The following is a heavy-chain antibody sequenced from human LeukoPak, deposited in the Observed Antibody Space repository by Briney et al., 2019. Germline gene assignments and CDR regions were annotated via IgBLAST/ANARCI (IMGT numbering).Heavy chain of an antibody. V-gene: IGHV4-4*02. CDR1: GGSISSSNW. D-gene: IGHD3-16*01. CDR2: IYHSGST. CDR3: ARSVLDETYYMDV. Sequence: SETLSLTCAVSGGSISSSNWWSWVRQPPEKGLEWIGEIYHSGSTNYNPSLKSRVTISVDKSKNQFSLKLSSVTAADTAVYYCARSVLDETYYMDVWGKGTTVTVSS. J-gene: IGHJ6*03.